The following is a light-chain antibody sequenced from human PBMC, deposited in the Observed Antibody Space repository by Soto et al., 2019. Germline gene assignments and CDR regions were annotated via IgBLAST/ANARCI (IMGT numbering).Light chain of an antibody. J-gene: IGKJ4*01. CDR2: EAS. V-gene: IGKV3-11*01. CDR1: QSVGTY. Sequence: EIVLTQSPVTLSLSPGETATLSCRASQSVGTYLSWYQLKSGQAPRLLIYEASNRATGIPARFSGRGSWTDFTLTISSLEPEDFALYYCQQGSNWPPLTFGGGTKVEIK. CDR3: QQGSNWPPLT.